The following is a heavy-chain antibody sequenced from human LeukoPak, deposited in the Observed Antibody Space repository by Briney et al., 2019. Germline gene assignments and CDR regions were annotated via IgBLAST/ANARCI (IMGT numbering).Heavy chain of an antibody. CDR1: GFTVSSNY. CDR2: IYKNAIT. Sequence: PGGSLRLSCAASGFTVSSNYMTWVRQAPGKGLEWVSVIYKNAITYYADTVKGRFTISRDNSKNMLYLQMNSLGAEDTAVYYCARSLRVRGVPDYMDVWGQGTLVTVSS. CDR3: ARSLRVRGVPDYMDV. D-gene: IGHD3-10*01. V-gene: IGHV3-53*01. J-gene: IGHJ4*02.